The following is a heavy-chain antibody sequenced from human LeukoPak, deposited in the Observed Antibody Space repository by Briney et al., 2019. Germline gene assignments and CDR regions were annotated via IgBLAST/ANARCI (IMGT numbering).Heavy chain of an antibody. Sequence: GGSLRLSCAASGFTVSSNYMSWVRQAPGKGLEWVSVIYSGGSTYYADSVKGRFTISRDNSKNTLYLQMNSLRAEDTAVYYCARVRSITMVRGARLGAFDIWAKGQWSPSLQ. CDR1: GFTVSSNY. CDR3: ARVRSITMVRGARLGAFDI. V-gene: IGHV3-53*01. J-gene: IGHJ3*02. CDR2: IYSGGST. D-gene: IGHD3-10*01.